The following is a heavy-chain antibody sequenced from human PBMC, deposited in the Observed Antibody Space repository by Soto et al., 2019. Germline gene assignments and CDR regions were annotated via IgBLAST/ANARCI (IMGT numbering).Heavy chain of an antibody. CDR3: ARDLPRVWGSYRYIPDSPEDY. D-gene: IGHD3-16*02. CDR2: ISSSSSTI. CDR1: GFTFSSYS. V-gene: IGHV3-48*02. J-gene: IGHJ4*02. Sequence: EVQLVESGGGLVQPGGSLRLSCAASGFTFSSYSMNWVRQAPGKGLEWVSYISSSSSTIYYADSVKGRFTISRDNAKNSLYLQMNSLRDEDTAVYYCARDLPRVWGSYRYIPDSPEDYWGQGTLVTVSS.